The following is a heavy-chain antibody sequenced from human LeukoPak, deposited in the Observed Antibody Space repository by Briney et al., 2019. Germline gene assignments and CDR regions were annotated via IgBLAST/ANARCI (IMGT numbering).Heavy chain of an antibody. CDR2: IYSGGST. Sequence: PGGSLRLSCAASGFTVSSNYMSWVRQAPGKGLEWVSVIYSGGSTYYADSVKGRFTISRDNSKNTLYLQMNSLRAEDTAVYYCARELGATDYYYYMDVWGKGTPVTVSS. CDR1: GFTVSSNY. J-gene: IGHJ6*03. D-gene: IGHD1-26*01. V-gene: IGHV3-53*01. CDR3: ARELGATDYYYYMDV.